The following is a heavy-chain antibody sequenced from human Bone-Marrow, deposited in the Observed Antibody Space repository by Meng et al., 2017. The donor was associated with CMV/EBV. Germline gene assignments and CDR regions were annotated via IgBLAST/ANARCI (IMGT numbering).Heavy chain of an antibody. Sequence: GGSLRLSCAVSGFTFSKYWMHWVRQAPGKGLVWVARINDDGSKTAYADSVKGRLTISRDNGKNTLSLQMDSLRAEDTAVYYCARDYLRWLLSAFDYWGQGTLVTVSS. CDR2: INDDGSKT. CDR1: GFTFSKYW. CDR3: ARDYLRWLLSAFDY. J-gene: IGHJ4*02. V-gene: IGHV3-74*01. D-gene: IGHD5-24*01.